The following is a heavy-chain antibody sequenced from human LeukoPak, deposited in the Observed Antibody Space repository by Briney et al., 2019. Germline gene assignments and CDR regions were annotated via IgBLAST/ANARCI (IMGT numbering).Heavy chain of an antibody. CDR3: ATPTGYYNDSSGHPIDY. Sequence: EGSLRLSCAASGFTFSSYWMSWVRQAPGKGLEWVANIKQDGSEKYYVDSVKGRFTISRDNAKNSLYLQMNSLRAEDTAVYYCATPTGYYNDSSGHPIDYWGQGTLATVSS. CDR1: GFTFSSYW. V-gene: IGHV3-7*01. D-gene: IGHD3-22*01. J-gene: IGHJ4*02. CDR2: IKQDGSEK.